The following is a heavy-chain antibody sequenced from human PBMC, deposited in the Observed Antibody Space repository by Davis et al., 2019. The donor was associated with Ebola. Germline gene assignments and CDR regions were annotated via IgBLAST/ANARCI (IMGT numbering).Heavy chain of an antibody. V-gene: IGHV4-61*05. D-gene: IGHD6-19*01. CDR2: VYYSGALYYSGTT. CDR1: GGSISSSSYY. Sequence: MPSETLSLTCTVSGGSISSSSYYWGWIRQPPGKGLEWIGYVYYSGALYYSGTTNYNPSLKNRVTISLDTSKSHFSLKLTSVTAADTAVYYCARQWTLRDAFDIWGQGTMVTVSS. CDR3: ARQWTLRDAFDI. J-gene: IGHJ3*02.